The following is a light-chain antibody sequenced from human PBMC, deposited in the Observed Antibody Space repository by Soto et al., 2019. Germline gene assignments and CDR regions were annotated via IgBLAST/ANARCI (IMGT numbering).Light chain of an antibody. CDR3: TSCITANTRCV. CDR1: SSDIGRYNY. V-gene: IGLV2-14*01. J-gene: IGLJ1*01. Sequence: QSVLTQPASVSGSPGQSITISCTGTSSDIGRYNYVSWFQQHPGKVPKRVIFEVNYRPSGVSDRFSGSKSGNTASLTITGLQAEDEADYYCTSCITANTRCVFGSGTKLTVL. CDR2: EVN.